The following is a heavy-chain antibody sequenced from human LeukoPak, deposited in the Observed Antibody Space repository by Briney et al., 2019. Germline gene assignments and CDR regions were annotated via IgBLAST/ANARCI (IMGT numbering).Heavy chain of an antibody. D-gene: IGHD3-10*01. CDR2: MNPNSGNT. CDR3: ARDQAIRGLTSSSHDAFDI. V-gene: IGHV1-8*01. Sequence: ASVKVSCKASGYTFTSYDINWVRQATGQGLEWMGWMNPNSGNTGYAQKFQGRVTMTRNTSISTAYMELSSLRSEDTAVYYCARDQAIRGLTSSSHDAFDIWGQGTMVTVSS. CDR1: GYTFTSYD. J-gene: IGHJ3*02.